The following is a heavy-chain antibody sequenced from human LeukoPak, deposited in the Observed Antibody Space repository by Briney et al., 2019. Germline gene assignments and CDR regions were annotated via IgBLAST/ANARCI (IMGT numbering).Heavy chain of an antibody. D-gene: IGHD6-6*01. CDR1: GGSISSGSYY. V-gene: IGHV4-61*02. Sequence: SETLSLTCTVSGGSISSGSYYWSWIRQPAGKGLEWIGRIYTSGSTNYNPSLKSRVTISVDTSKNQFSLKLSSVTAADTAVYYCASPSIAGAFDIWGQGTMVTVSS. J-gene: IGHJ3*02. CDR2: IYTSGST. CDR3: ASPSIAGAFDI.